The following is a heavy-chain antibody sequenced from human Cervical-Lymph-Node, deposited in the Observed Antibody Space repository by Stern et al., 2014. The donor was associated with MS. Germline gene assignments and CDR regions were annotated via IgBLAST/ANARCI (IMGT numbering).Heavy chain of an antibody. D-gene: IGHD2-2*01. J-gene: IGHJ5*01. CDR1: GGSIYNYY. V-gene: IGHV4-59*01. CDR3: ARALRNAYTWFDP. Sequence: QVQLQESGPGLVKPSETLSLTCTVSGGSIYNYYWTRIRQPPGKGLEWIGHIDYSGSTNYNPSLESRVTMSVDSSKNEFSLILTSVTAADTAVYYCARALRNAYTWFDPWGQGTLVTVSS. CDR2: IDYSGST.